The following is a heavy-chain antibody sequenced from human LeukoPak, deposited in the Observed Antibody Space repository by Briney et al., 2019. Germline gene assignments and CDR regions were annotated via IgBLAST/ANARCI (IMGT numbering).Heavy chain of an antibody. CDR1: GGSISSSNW. CDR3: ARAEGLRDAFDI. J-gene: IGHJ3*02. D-gene: IGHD2-15*01. CDR2: IYHSGST. Sequence: SETLSLTCAVSGGSISSSNWWSWVRQPPGKGLEWIGEIYHSGSTNYNPSLKSRVTISVDTSKNQFSLKLSSVTAADTAVYYCARAEGLRDAFDIWGQGTMVTVSS. V-gene: IGHV4-4*02.